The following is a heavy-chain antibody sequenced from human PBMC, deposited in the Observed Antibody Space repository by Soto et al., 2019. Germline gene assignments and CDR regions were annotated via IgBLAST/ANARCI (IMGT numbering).Heavy chain of an antibody. Sequence: ETLSLTCAVYGGSFSGYTWIWIRQPPGKGLEWIGEINHSGTTNHNPSLKSRVIISVDTSKKQFSLRLTSVTAADTAVYYCARGSDYTSSFDYWGQGTLVTVSS. CDR1: GGSFSGYT. CDR2: INHSGTT. CDR3: ARGSDYTSSFDY. V-gene: IGHV4-34*01. J-gene: IGHJ4*02. D-gene: IGHD3-16*01.